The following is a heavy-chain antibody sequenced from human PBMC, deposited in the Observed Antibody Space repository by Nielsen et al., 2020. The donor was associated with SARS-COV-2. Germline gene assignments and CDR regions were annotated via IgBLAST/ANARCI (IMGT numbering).Heavy chain of an antibody. J-gene: IGHJ3*02. CDR1: GYTFTSYD. V-gene: IGHV1-8*01. CDR3: ARDLKDPMVRGPGGAFDI. CDR2: MNPNSGNT. Sequence: ASVKVSCKASGYTFTSYDINWVRQATGQGLEWMGWMNPNSGNTGYAQKFQGRVTMTRNTSISTAYMELSSLRSEDTAVYYCARDLKDPMVRGPGGAFDIWGQGTMVTVSS. D-gene: IGHD3-10*01.